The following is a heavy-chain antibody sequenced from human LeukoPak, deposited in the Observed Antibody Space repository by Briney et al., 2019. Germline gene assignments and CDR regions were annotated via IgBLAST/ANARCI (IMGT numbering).Heavy chain of an antibody. CDR2: IYHSGST. J-gene: IGHJ4*02. Sequence: SETLSLTCTVSGGSISSGGYYWSWIRQPSGKGLEWIGYIYHSGSTYYNPSLKSRVTISVDRSKNQFSLKLSSVTAADTAVYYCARRGVAYDYWGQGTLVTVSS. CDR1: GGSISSGGYY. V-gene: IGHV4-30-2*01. D-gene: IGHD2-15*01. CDR3: ARRGVAYDY.